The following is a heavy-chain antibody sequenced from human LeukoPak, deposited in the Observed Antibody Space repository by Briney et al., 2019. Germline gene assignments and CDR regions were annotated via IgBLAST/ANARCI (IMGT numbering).Heavy chain of an antibody. Sequence: SETLSLTCAVYGGPFSGYYWSWIRQPPGKGLEWIGEINHSGSTNYNPSLKSRVTISVDTSKNQFSLKLSSVTAADTAVYYCARGFVVVAATGAFDIWGQGTMVTVSS. D-gene: IGHD2-15*01. CDR3: ARGFVVVAATGAFDI. J-gene: IGHJ3*02. V-gene: IGHV4-34*01. CDR2: INHSGST. CDR1: GGPFSGYY.